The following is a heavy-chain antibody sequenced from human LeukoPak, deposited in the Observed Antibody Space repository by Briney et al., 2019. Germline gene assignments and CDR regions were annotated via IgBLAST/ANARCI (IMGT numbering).Heavy chain of an antibody. Sequence: PSETLSLTCAVSGYSISSAYYWGWIRQSPGKGLEWIGIINHRGTTSYNPPLTSRVTLSVDTSKNQFSLKLTSVIAADTAVYYCASLPFSSGYYNWFEPWGQGTLVTVSS. J-gene: IGHJ5*02. D-gene: IGHD3-3*01. CDR3: ASLPFSSGYYNWFEP. V-gene: IGHV4-38-2*01. CDR1: GYSISSAYY. CDR2: INHRGTT.